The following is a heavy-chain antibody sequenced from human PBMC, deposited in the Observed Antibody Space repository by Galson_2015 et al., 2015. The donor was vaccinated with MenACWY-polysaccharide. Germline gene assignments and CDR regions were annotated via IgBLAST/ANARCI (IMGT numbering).Heavy chain of an antibody. CDR2: ISAYNGNK. CDR3: TRDLGHITVAGISFDY. CDR1: GYTFTDFG. J-gene: IGHJ4*02. Sequence: SVKVSCKASGYTFTDFGISWVRQAPGQGLEWLGWISAYNGNKNYAQKLQGRVTMTTDTSTSTAYMELRSLRSDDTAVYYCTRDLGHITVAGISFDYWGQGILVTVSS. V-gene: IGHV1-18*01. D-gene: IGHD6-19*01.